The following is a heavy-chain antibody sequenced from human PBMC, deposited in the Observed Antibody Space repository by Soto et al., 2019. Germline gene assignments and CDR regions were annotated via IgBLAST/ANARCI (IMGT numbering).Heavy chain of an antibody. D-gene: IGHD6-13*01. CDR3: AIRMYSTRWYYLDY. CDR2: ISAST. V-gene: IGHV3-23*01. J-gene: IGHJ4*02. Sequence: EMQLLESGGGLVQAGGSLRLSSAASGFTVSSYALNWVRQAPGKGLEWVSGISASTYYADSVKGRFTISRDTSKNTLYLQMNSLRAEDTAIYFCAIRMYSTRWYYLDYWGQGTLVTVSS. CDR1: GFTVSSYA.